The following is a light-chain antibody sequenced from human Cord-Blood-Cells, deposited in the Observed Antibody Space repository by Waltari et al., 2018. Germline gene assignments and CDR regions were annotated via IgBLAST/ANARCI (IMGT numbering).Light chain of an antibody. Sequence: DIQLTQSPSSLSASVGDSVTITCQASQDISNYLNWYQQKPGKATKLLIYDASNLETGVPSRFSGSGSGTEFTFTISSLQPEDIATYYFQQYDNLPYTFGQGTKLEIK. CDR1: QDISNY. CDR3: QQYDNLPYT. J-gene: IGKJ2*01. V-gene: IGKV1-33*01. CDR2: DAS.